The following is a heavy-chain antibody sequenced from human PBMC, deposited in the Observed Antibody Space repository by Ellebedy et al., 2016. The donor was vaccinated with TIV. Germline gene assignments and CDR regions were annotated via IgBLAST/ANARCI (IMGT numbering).Heavy chain of an antibody. J-gene: IGHJ4*02. D-gene: IGHD2-8*01. CDR3: ARYCTKGVCYTD. CDR1: GFSFSSYS. V-gene: IGHV3-48*02. Sequence: GESLKISCAASGFSFSSYSMNWVRQAPGRGLEWVSYISSGSSTIYYADSVKGRFTISRDNAKNSLYLQMNSLRDEDTAVYYCARYCTKGVCYTDWGQGTLVTVSS. CDR2: ISSGSSTI.